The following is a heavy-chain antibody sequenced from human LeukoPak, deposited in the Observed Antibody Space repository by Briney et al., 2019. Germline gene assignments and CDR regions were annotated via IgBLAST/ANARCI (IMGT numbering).Heavy chain of an antibody. CDR2: INPSGGTT. V-gene: IGHV1-46*01. D-gene: IGHD2/OR15-2a*01. J-gene: IGHJ5*02. Sequence: ASVKVSCKASGYTFTSHWMHWVRQAPGQGLEWMGVINPSGGTTHYSPNFQGRITMTRDTSTSTDYMELSSLRSEDTAVYYCARDFSRYDIAWWSDPWGQGTLVTVSS. CDR1: GYTFTSHW. CDR3: ARDFSRYDIAWWSDP.